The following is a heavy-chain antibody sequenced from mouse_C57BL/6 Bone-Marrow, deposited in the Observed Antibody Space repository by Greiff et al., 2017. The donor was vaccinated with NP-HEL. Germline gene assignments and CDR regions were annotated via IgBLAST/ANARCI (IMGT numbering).Heavy chain of an antibody. J-gene: IGHJ4*01. CDR1: GFTFSDYG. Sequence: EVHLVESGGGLVKPGGSLKLSCAASGFTFSDYGMHWVRQAPEKGLEWVAYISRGSSTIYYADTVKGRFTISRDNAKNTLFLQMTSLRSEDTAMYYCARLLDYWGQGTSVTVSS. CDR2: ISRGSSTI. CDR3: ARLLDY. V-gene: IGHV5-17*01.